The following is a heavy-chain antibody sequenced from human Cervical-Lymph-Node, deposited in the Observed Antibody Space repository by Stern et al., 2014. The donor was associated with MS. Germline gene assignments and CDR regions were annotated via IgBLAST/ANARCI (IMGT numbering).Heavy chain of an antibody. V-gene: IGHV3-64*01. CDR1: GFTFRSYA. CDR3: ARGVTYCGGDCYGWYFDL. D-gene: IGHD2-21*02. Sequence: EVQLVESGGGLVQPGGSLRLSCAASGFTFRSYAMHWVRQAPGKGLEYGSVISRNGVSTYYANSVKGRFTISRDNSKNTLYLHMGSLRVEDMAVYYCARGVTYCGGDCYGWYFDLWGRGTLVTVSS. CDR2: ISRNGVST. J-gene: IGHJ2*01.